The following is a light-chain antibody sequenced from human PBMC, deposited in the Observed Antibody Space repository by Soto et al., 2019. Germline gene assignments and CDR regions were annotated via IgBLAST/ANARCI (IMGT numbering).Light chain of an antibody. CDR2: DVT. V-gene: IGLV2-14*03. CDR1: ISDVGGYNY. J-gene: IGLJ1*01. Sequence: QSALTQPASGSGSPGQSITISCTGTISDVGGYNYVSWYQQHPGKAPKLMIYDVTDRPSGVSNRFSGSKSGNTASLTISGLQAEDEADYFCSSYASSSTPYVFGTGTKVTVL. CDR3: SSYASSSTPYV.